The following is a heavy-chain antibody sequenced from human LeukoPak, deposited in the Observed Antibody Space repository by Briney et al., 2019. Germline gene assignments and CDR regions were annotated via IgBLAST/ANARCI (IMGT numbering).Heavy chain of an antibody. CDR1: GGSFSGYY. CDR3: AVGGDYYYYYMDV. D-gene: IGHD3-16*01. CDR2: INHSGST. V-gene: IGHV4-34*01. Sequence: SETLSLTCAVYGGSFSGYYWSWIRQPPGKELEWIGEINHSGSTNYNPSLKSRVTISVDTSKNQFSLKLSSVTAADTAVYYCAVGGDYYYYYMDVWGKGTTVTVSS. J-gene: IGHJ6*03.